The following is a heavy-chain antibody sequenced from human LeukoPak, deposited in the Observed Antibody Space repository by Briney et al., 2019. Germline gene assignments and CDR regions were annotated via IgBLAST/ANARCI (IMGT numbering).Heavy chain of an antibody. CDR3: ARESTAVIPGY. CDR2: MNQDGSEK. J-gene: IGHJ4*02. D-gene: IGHD4-23*01. Sequence: GSLRLSCAASGFPFSSFWMDWVRPAPGKGLEWVANMNQDGSEKNYVDSVEGRFSISRDNAKNSLYLQMDSLTAEDTAVYYCARESTAVIPGYWGQGTLVTVSS. CDR1: GFPFSSFW. V-gene: IGHV3-7*01.